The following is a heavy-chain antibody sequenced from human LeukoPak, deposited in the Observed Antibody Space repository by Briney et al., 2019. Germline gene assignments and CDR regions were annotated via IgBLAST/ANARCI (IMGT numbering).Heavy chain of an antibody. D-gene: IGHD4-17*01. CDR1: GFTFSSDW. Sequence: PGGSLRLSCAASGFTFSSDWMHWVRQAPWEGLVWVSRITNDASSTSYADSVKGRFTISRDNAKNTLYLEMSSLRAEDTAVYYCVRDSSVTRMDVWGKGTTVTVSS. CDR2: ITNDASST. J-gene: IGHJ6*04. CDR3: VRDSSVTRMDV. V-gene: IGHV3-74*01.